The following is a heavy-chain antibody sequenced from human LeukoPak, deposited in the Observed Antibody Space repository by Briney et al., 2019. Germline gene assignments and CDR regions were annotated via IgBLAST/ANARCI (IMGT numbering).Heavy chain of an antibody. D-gene: IGHD3-10*01. CDR1: GFTFSSYS. CDR3: ARPIYYNWFDP. J-gene: IGHJ5*02. Sequence: GGSLRLSCAASGFTFSSYSMNWVRQAPGKGLEWVSYISSSSSTIYYADSVKGRFTISRDNAKNSLYLQMNSLRAEDTAVYYCARPIYYNWFDPWGQGTLVTVSS. V-gene: IGHV3-48*01. CDR2: ISSSSSTI.